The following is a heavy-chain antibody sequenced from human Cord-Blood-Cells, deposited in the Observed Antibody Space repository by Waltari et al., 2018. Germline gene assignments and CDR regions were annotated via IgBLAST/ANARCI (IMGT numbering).Heavy chain of an antibody. V-gene: IGHV4-4*07. CDR2: IYTRGST. CDR3: ARSVRANGGLADAFDI. J-gene: IGHJ3*02. CDR1: GGSISSYY. Sequence: QVQLQESGPGLVKPSETLSLTCTVSGGSISSYYWCWIRQPAGKGLEWIGRIYTRGSTNYNPSLKSRVTMPVDTSKNQFSLKLSSVTAADTAVYYCARSVRANGGLADAFDIWGQGTMVTVSS. D-gene: IGHD3-16*01.